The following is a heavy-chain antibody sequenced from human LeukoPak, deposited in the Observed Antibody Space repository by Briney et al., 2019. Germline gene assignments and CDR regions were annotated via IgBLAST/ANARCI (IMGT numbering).Heavy chain of an antibody. V-gene: IGHV1-46*01. CDR1: GYTFTGYY. J-gene: IGHJ4*02. CDR2: INPSGGST. Sequence: ASVKVSCKASGYTFTGYYMHWVRQAPGQGLEWMGIINPSGGSTSYAQKFQGRVTMTRDTSTSTVYMELSSLRSEDTAVYYCARAVRYYYDSSGYSRFDYWGQGTLVTVSS. D-gene: IGHD3-22*01. CDR3: ARAVRYYYDSSGYSRFDY.